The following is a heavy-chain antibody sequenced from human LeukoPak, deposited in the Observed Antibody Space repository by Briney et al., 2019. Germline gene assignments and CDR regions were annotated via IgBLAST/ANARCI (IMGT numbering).Heavy chain of an antibody. J-gene: IGHJ4*02. V-gene: IGHV4-34*01. D-gene: IGHD6-13*01. Sequence: SETLCLTCAVYGGSFSGYCWSWIRQAPGKGLEWMGEINHGGSTNYNAYFKSRVTISVDTSTNQISLKLSSVTAADTAVYYCARGYSSSPPTYYFDYRGQGTLVTVSS. CDR1: GGSFSGYC. CDR2: INHGGST. CDR3: ARGYSSSPPTYYFDY.